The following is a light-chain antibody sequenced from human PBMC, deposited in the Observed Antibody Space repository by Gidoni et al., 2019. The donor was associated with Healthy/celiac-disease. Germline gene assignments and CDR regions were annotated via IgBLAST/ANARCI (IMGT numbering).Light chain of an antibody. J-gene: IGKJ3*01. Sequence: DIVMTQSPASLAVSLGERATINCKSSQSVLYSSNNKNYLAWYQQKPGQPPKLLIYWASTREPGVPDRFSGSGSGTDFTLTISSLQAEDVAVYYCQQYYSSPFTFGPGTKVDIK. CDR3: QQYYSSPFT. V-gene: IGKV4-1*01. CDR2: WAS. CDR1: QSVLYSSNNKNY.